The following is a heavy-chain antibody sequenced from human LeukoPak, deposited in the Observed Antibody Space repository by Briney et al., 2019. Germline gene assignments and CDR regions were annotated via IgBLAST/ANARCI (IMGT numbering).Heavy chain of an antibody. J-gene: IGHJ6*02. CDR1: GGSISSSSYY. Sequence: KPSETLSLTCTVSGGSISSSSYYWGWIRQPPGKGLEWIGSIYYSGSTYYNPSLKSRVTISVDTSKNQFSLKLSSVTAADTAVYYCARISPPDSSGWYIYYYYYGMDVWGQGTTVTVSS. CDR2: IYYSGST. D-gene: IGHD6-19*01. CDR3: ARISPPDSSGWYIYYYYYGMDV. V-gene: IGHV4-39*01.